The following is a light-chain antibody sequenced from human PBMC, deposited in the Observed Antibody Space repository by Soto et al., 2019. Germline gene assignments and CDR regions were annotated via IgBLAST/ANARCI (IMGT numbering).Light chain of an antibody. Sequence: IVMTQSPATLSVSPWERATLSCRASQSVSSYLAWYQQKPGLPPRLLIYETSIRVTGIPARFSGSGSGTDFTLTISSLEPEDFGVYYCQQRWHWPSNTFGQGTRLEIK. CDR1: QSVSSY. J-gene: IGKJ5*01. V-gene: IGKV3-11*01. CDR2: ETS. CDR3: QQRWHWPSNT.